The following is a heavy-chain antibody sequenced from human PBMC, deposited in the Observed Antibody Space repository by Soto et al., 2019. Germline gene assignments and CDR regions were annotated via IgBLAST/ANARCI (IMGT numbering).Heavy chain of an antibody. CDR2: MKPNSGDT. J-gene: IGHJ4*02. Sequence: ASVKVSCKASGYTFTSYDMNWVRQATGQGLEWMGWMKPNSGDTGYAQKFQGRVTMTRNTSISTAYMELSSLRSEDTAVYYCYLPGDVIVATTYYFDHWGQGTLVTVSS. CDR1: GYTFTSYD. CDR3: YLPGDVIVATTYYFDH. V-gene: IGHV1-8*01. D-gene: IGHD5-12*01.